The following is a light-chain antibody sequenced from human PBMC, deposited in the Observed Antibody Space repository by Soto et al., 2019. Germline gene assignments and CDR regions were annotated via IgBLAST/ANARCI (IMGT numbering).Light chain of an antibody. CDR2: GAS. V-gene: IGKV1-6*01. CDR1: QDIRKD. CDR3: LQDYNYQVT. Sequence: AIQITQSPSSLSASVGYRVTITCRASQDIRKDLAWYQQKPGKAPQILIYGASTLQTGVASRFSGSGSAKDLTLTTSSLQPEDSAAYYFLQDYNYQVTFRHGPKVDIX. J-gene: IGKJ2*01.